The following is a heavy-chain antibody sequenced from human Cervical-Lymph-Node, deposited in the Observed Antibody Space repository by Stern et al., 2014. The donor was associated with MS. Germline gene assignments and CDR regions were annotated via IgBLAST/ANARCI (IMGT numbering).Heavy chain of an antibody. CDR2: ISYDGSNK. CDR1: GFTFSSYA. D-gene: IGHD6-19*01. V-gene: IGHV3-30-3*01. Sequence: MQLVESGGGVVQPGRSLRLSCAASGFTFSSYAMPWVRQAPGKGLEWVAVISYDGSNKYYADSVKGRFTISRDNSKNTLYLQMNSLRAEDTAVYYCARVKQWLVLDYWGQGTLVTVSS. CDR3: ARVKQWLVLDY. J-gene: IGHJ4*02.